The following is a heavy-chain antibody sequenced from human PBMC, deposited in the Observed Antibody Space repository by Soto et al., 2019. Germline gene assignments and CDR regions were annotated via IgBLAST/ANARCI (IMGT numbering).Heavy chain of an antibody. J-gene: IGHJ6*02. Sequence: EVQVLESGGGLVQPGGSLRLSCAASGFSFGDYAMSWVRQAPGKGLEWVSGISGTGSRTSYADSVRGRFTISRDNVHNTLSLQMNSLRAKDTAVYYCARGGRDTNGNGDYSYGMDVWGQGTTVTVSS. D-gene: IGHD2-8*01. CDR1: GFSFGDYA. V-gene: IGHV3-23*01. CDR3: ARGGRDTNGNGDYSYGMDV. CDR2: ISGTGSRT.